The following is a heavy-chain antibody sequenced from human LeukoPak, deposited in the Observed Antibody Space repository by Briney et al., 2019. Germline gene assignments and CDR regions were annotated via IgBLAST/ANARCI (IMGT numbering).Heavy chain of an antibody. V-gene: IGHV4-4*07. D-gene: IGHD3-3*01. CDR2: IYTSGST. J-gene: IGHJ4*02. CDR1: GGSINSYY. Sequence: PSETLSLTCTVSGGSINSYYWGWIRQPAGKVLEWISRIYTSGSTNYNPSLKSRVTMSVGTSKNQFSLNLTSVTAADTAVYYCVRDQGFLAYWGQGTLVTVSS. CDR3: VRDQGFLAY.